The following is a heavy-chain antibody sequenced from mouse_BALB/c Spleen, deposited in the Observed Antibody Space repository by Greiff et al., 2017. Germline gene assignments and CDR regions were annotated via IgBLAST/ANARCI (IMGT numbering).Heavy chain of an antibody. CDR3: ARSGDGYLYAMDY. CDR1: GYTFTSYW. CDR2: INPSTGYT. D-gene: IGHD2-3*01. V-gene: IGHV1-7*01. J-gene: IGHJ4*01. Sequence: QVQLQQSGAELAKPGASVKMSCKASGYTFTSYWMHWVKQRPGQGLEWIGYINPSTGYTEYNQKFKDKATLTADKSSSTAYMQLSSLTSEDSAVYYCARSGDGYLYAMDYWGQGTSGTVSS.